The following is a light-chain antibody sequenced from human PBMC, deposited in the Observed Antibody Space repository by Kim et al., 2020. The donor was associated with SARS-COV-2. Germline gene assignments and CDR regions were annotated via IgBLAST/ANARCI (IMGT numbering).Light chain of an antibody. Sequence: GKTARITCGGNNIGSKGVHWYQQKPGQAPVLVIYYDSDRPSGIPERFSGSNSGNTATLTISRVEAGDEADYYCQVWDSSSDHLNYVFGTGTKVTVL. CDR2: YDS. CDR3: QVWDSSSDHLNYV. J-gene: IGLJ1*01. CDR1: NIGSKG. V-gene: IGLV3-21*04.